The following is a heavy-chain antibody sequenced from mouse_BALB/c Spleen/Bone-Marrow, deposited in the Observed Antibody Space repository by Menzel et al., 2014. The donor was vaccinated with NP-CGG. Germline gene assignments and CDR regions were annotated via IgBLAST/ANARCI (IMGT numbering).Heavy chain of an antibody. CDR3: ARLLLYYYAMDY. D-gene: IGHD1-1*01. CDR2: INPYNGGT. V-gene: IGHV1-25*01. CDR1: GYSFTGYT. J-gene: IGHJ4*01. Sequence: EVKLMESGPELVKPGASMKISCKASGYSFTGYTMNWVKQSHGKNLEWIGLINPYNGGTNYNQKFKDKATLTVDRSSSTAYMELLSLTSEDSADYYCARLLLYYYAMDYWGQGTSVTVSS.